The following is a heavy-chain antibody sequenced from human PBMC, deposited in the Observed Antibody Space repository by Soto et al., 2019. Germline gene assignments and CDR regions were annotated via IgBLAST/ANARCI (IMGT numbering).Heavy chain of an antibody. D-gene: IGHD4-17*01. Sequence: ASVKVSCKASGYTFTSYGISWVRQAPGQGLEWMGWISAYNGNTNYAQKLQGRVTMTTDTSTSTAYMGLRSLRSDDTAVYYCASPSNDYGDWINAEYFQHWGQGTLVTVSS. CDR2: ISAYNGNT. V-gene: IGHV1-18*01. J-gene: IGHJ1*01. CDR1: GYTFTSYG. CDR3: ASPSNDYGDWINAEYFQH.